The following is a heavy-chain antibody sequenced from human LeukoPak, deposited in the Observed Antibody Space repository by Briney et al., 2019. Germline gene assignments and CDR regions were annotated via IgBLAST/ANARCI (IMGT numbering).Heavy chain of an antibody. D-gene: IGHD1-26*01. J-gene: IGHJ4*02. V-gene: IGHV4-59*01. CDR1: DASISGYY. CDR3: ARDLGGIYFDY. Sequence: SETLSLTCTVSDASISGYYWSWIRQPPGKGPEWIGSIHFSGSTNYNPSLRRRVTISVDTSKNQLSLKLSSVTAADTAVYYCARDLGGIYFDYWGQGTLVTVSS. CDR2: IHFSGST.